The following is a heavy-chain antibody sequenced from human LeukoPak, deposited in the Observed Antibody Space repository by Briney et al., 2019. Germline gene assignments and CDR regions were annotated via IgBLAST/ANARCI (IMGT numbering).Heavy chain of an antibody. CDR2: IIPIFGTA. CDR3: AREAVLRYFDWSPGAFDI. CDR1: GGTFSSYA. Sequence: ASVKVSCKASGGTFSSYAISWVRQAPGQGLEWMGGIIPIFGTANYAQKFQGRVTITTDESTSTAYMELSSLRSDDTAVYYCAREAVLRYFDWSPGAFDIWGQGTMVTVSS. D-gene: IGHD3-9*01. J-gene: IGHJ3*02. V-gene: IGHV1-69*05.